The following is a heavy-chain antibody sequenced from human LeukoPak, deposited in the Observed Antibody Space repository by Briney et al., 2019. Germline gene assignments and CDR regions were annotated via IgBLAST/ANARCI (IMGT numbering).Heavy chain of an antibody. V-gene: IGHV1-46*01. Sequence: GASVKVSCKASGYTFTSYYMHWVRQAPGQGLEWMGIINPSGGSTSYAQKFQGRVTMTRDMSTSTVYMELSSLRSEDTAVYYRARVEDSDWFDPWGQGTLVTVSS. CDR1: GYTFTSYY. D-gene: IGHD3-22*01. CDR3: ARVEDSDWFDP. CDR2: INPSGGST. J-gene: IGHJ5*02.